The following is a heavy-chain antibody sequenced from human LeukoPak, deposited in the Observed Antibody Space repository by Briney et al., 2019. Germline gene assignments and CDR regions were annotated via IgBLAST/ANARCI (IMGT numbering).Heavy chain of an antibody. Sequence: SETLSLTCTVSGGSISSGSYYWSWIRQPARKGLEWIGRISTSGSTNYNPSLKSRVTMSVDTSKNQFSLKLSSVTAADTALYYCARGIWEMATIPYWYFDIWGRGTLVTVSS. CDR2: ISTSGST. J-gene: IGHJ2*01. CDR3: ARGIWEMATIPYWYFDI. D-gene: IGHD5-24*01. CDR1: GGSISSGSYY. V-gene: IGHV4-61*02.